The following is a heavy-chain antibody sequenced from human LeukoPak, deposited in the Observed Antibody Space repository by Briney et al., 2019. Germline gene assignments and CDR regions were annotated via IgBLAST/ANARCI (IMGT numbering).Heavy chain of an antibody. V-gene: IGHV3-23*01. Sequence: GGPLRLSCAASGFTFSSYAMNWVRQAPGKGLEWVSAISGGGGTTYYADSVKGRFTVSRDNSKNTLFLQMNSLRAEDTAVYYCAKDREGLSSGYDLEYFDYWGQGTLVTVSS. D-gene: IGHD5-12*01. J-gene: IGHJ4*02. CDR3: AKDREGLSSGYDLEYFDY. CDR1: GFTFSSYA. CDR2: ISGGGGTT.